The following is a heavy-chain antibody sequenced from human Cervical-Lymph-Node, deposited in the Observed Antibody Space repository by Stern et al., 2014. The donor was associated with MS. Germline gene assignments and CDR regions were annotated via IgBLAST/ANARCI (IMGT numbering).Heavy chain of an antibody. CDR1: GATFSTNG. Sequence: VQLVESGAEVKKPGSSVKVSCKVSGATFSTNGISWVRQGPGQGLEWMGATVPILERSNYAQRFRGRVTITADESTSTSYMELTSLRSDDTGVYYCAREHHGGNFAAWGQGTLVTVSS. CDR2: TVPILERS. J-gene: IGHJ5*02. D-gene: IGHD4-23*01. CDR3: AREHHGGNFAA. V-gene: IGHV1-69*01.